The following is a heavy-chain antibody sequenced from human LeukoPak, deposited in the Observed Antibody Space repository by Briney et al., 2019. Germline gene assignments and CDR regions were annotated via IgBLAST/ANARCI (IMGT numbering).Heavy chain of an antibody. D-gene: IGHD6-19*01. CDR2: IYRSGST. CDR1: GGSISSSNW. J-gene: IGHJ6*04. CDR3: ARDRTGYSSGWYIGGYYYGMDV. Sequence: PSETLSLTCAVSGGSISSSNWWSWVRQPPGKGLEWIGEIYRSGSTNYNPSLKSRVTISVDKSKNQFSLKLSSVTAADTAVYYCARDRTGYSSGWYIGGYYYGMDVWGKGTTVTVSS. V-gene: IGHV4-4*02.